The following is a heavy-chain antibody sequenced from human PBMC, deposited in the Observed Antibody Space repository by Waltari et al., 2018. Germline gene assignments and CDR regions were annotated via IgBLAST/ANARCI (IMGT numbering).Heavy chain of an antibody. V-gene: IGHV1-2*06. J-gene: IGHJ3*02. Sequence: QVQQVKSGAEVKKPGASVKVSCKDYGYTITGNCRTWVRQAAGQGLRWMGRINPNSGGTNYAQKFQGRVTMTRDTSISTAYMELSRLRSDDTAVYYCARDPTVLHPDAFDIWGQGTMVTVSS. CDR2: INPNSGGT. CDR3: ARDPTVLHPDAFDI. D-gene: IGHD4-17*01. CDR1: GYTITGNC.